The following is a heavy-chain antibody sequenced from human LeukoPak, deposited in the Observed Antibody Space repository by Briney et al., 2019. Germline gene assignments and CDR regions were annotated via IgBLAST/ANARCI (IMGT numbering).Heavy chain of an antibody. CDR3: AREWQGGIAAAGTRIEGDY. CDR2: IKQDGSEK. Sequence: GGSLRLSCAVSGFSVSGYWMTWVRKDPGKGLEWVANIKQDGSEKNYVDSVKGRFTISRDNAENSLFLQMNSLRVEDTAVYYCAREWQGGIAAAGTRIEGDYWGQGTLVAVSS. J-gene: IGHJ4*02. V-gene: IGHV3-7*01. D-gene: IGHD6-13*01. CDR1: GFSVSGYW.